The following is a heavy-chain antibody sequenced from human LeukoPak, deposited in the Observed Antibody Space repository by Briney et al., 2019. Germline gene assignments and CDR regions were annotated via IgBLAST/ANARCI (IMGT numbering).Heavy chain of an antibody. J-gene: IGHJ6*03. D-gene: IGHD6-13*01. V-gene: IGHV4-59*01. CDR3: ARGLAAAGTGAPYYYYYMDV. CDR2: IYYSGST. Sequence: PSETLSLTCTVSGGSISSYYWSWIRQPPGKGLEWIGYIYYSGSTNYNPSLKSRVTISVDTSKNQFSLKLSSVTAADTAVYYCARGLAAAGTGAPYYYYYMDVWGKGTTVTVSS. CDR1: GGSISSYY.